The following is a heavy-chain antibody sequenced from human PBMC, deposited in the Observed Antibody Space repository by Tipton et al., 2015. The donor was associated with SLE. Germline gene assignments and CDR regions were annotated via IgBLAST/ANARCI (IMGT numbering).Heavy chain of an antibody. J-gene: IGHJ3*02. Sequence: TLSLTCTVSGGSISAGRFYWSWLRQLPGKGLEWIGFISYTETTYYNPSLKSRVTISIDRSKNQFSLRLNSVTAADTAVYYCARGYFDWYDIPDAFDIWGQGTMVTVSS. V-gene: IGHV4-31*03. CDR3: ARGYFDWYDIPDAFDI. D-gene: IGHD3-9*01. CDR2: ISYTETT. CDR1: GGSISAGRFY.